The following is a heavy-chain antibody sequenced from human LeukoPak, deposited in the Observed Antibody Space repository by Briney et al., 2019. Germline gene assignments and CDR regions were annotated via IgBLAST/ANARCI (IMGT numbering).Heavy chain of an antibody. J-gene: IGHJ4*02. D-gene: IGHD3-3*01. V-gene: IGHV3-66*01. CDR1: GLTVSSTY. CDR2: IYSGGST. CDR3: ARDLLEWYFDY. Sequence: PGGSLRLSCAASGLTVSSTYMSWARQTPGKGLEWVSVIYSGGSTYYADSVKGRFTISRDNSKNTLYLQMNSLRAEDTDVYYCARDLLEWYFDYWGQGTLVTVSS.